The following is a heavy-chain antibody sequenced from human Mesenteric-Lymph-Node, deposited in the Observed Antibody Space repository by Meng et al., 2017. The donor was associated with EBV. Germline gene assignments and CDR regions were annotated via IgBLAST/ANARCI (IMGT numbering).Heavy chain of an antibody. CDR2: IYFTGST. V-gene: IGHV4-39*07. CDR1: GGSIISSSTYY. J-gene: IGHJ5*02. Sequence: LQLQGSGPGLVKPSETLSLTCTVSGGSIISSSTYYWGWIRQPPGKGLEWIVSIYFTGSTFYNPALKSRVTISGDTSKNQFSLKLTSVTAADTAVYYCAREGTTVTRWFDPWGPGTLVTVSS. D-gene: IGHD4-11*01. CDR3: AREGTTVTRWFDP.